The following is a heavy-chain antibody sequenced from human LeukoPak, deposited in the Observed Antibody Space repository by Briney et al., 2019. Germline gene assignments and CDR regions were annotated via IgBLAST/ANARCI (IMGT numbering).Heavy chain of an antibody. CDR2: ISYDGSNK. CDR3: ARPTAMVTAYFDY. D-gene: IGHD5-18*01. Sequence: GGSLRLSCAASGFTFSSYAMHWVRQAPGKGLEWVAVISYDGSNKYYADSVKGRFTISGDNSKNTLYLQMNSLRAEDTAVYYCARPTAMVTAYFDYWGQGTLVTVSS. V-gene: IGHV3-30-3*01. J-gene: IGHJ4*02. CDR1: GFTFSSYA.